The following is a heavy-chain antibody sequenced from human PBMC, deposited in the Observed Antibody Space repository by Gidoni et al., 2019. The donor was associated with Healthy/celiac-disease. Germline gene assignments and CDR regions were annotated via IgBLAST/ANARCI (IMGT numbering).Heavy chain of an antibody. D-gene: IGHD1-26*01. CDR2: IYPGDSDT. CDR1: GYSFTSYW. V-gene: IGHV5-51*01. Sequence: EVQLVQSGAEVKKPGESLKISCKGSGYSFTSYWIGWVRQMPGKGLEWMGIIYPGDSDTRYSPSFQGQVTISADKSISTAYLQWSSLKASDTAMYYCARHGVIVGATRAHFDYWGQGTLVTVSS. J-gene: IGHJ4*02. CDR3: ARHGVIVGATRAHFDY.